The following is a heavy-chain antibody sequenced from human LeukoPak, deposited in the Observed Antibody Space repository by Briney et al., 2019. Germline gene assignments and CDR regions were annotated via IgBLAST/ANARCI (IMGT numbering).Heavy chain of an antibody. D-gene: IGHD3-22*01. CDR1: GLTFSSYG. V-gene: IGHV3-33*01. CDR3: ARDEGYYDSSGYYYDPGPLDY. Sequence: GGSLRLSCAASGLTFSSYGMHWVRQAPGKGLEWVAGKWYDGSNKYYADSVKGRFTISRDNSKNTLYLQMDSLRAEDTAVYYCARDEGYYDSSGYYYDPGPLDYWGQGTLVTVSS. J-gene: IGHJ4*02. CDR2: KWYDGSNK.